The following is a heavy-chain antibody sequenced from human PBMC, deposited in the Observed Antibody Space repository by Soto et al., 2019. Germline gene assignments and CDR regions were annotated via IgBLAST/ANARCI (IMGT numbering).Heavy chain of an antibody. CDR1: GGSISSSSYY. J-gene: IGHJ1*01. CDR2: IYYSGST. D-gene: IGHD3-10*01. Sequence: SETLSLTCTVSGGSISSSSYYWGWIRQPPGKGLEWIGSIYYSGSTYYNPSLKSRVTISVDTSKNQFSLKLSSVTAADTAVYYCASILSNEYFQHWGQGTLVTVSS. V-gene: IGHV4-39*01. CDR3: ASILSNEYFQH.